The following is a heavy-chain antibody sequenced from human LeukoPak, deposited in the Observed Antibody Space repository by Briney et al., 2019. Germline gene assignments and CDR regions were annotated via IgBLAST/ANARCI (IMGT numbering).Heavy chain of an antibody. Sequence: ASVKVSCKASGYTFTNNGINWVRQAPGQGLEWMGWISTYNGNTHYAQKLQGRVTMTTDTSTSTAYMELRSLRFDDTAVYYCAPLGGYCSGGSCDVEYYFDYWGQGTLVTVSS. CDR2: ISTYNGNT. V-gene: IGHV1-18*01. CDR1: GYTFTNNG. D-gene: IGHD2-15*01. J-gene: IGHJ4*02. CDR3: APLGGYCSGGSCDVEYYFDY.